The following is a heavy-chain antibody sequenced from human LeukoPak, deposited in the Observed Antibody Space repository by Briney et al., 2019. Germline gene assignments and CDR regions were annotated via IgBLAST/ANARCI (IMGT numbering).Heavy chain of an antibody. D-gene: IGHD4-17*01. CDR3: AKEGNHYGDYSPLYYFDY. CDR2: ISYDGSNK. J-gene: IGHJ4*02. CDR1: GFTFSSYG. V-gene: IGHV3-30*18. Sequence: GGSLRLSCAASGFTFSSYGMHWVRQAPGKGLEWVAVISYDGSNKYYAHSVKGRFTISRDNSKNTLYLQMNSLRAEDTAVYYCAKEGNHYGDYSPLYYFDYWGQGTLVTVSS.